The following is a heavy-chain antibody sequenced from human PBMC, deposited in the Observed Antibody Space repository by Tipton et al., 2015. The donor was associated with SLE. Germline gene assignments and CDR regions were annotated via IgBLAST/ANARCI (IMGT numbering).Heavy chain of an antibody. J-gene: IGHJ3*02. Sequence: RSLRLSCAASGFTFSDYYMSWVRQAPGKGLEWVSGISWNSGSIGYADSVKGRFTISRDNAKNSLYLQMNSLRAEDTALYYCAKALIYGSGSYYNPDAFDIWGQGTMVTVSS. D-gene: IGHD3-10*01. V-gene: IGHV3-9*01. CDR3: AKALIYGSGSYYNPDAFDI. CDR2: ISWNSGSI. CDR1: GFTFSDYY.